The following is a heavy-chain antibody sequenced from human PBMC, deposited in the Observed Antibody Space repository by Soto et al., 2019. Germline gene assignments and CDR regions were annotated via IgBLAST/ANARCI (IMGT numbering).Heavy chain of an antibody. CDR1: GYTFSTYW. CDR3: ARKFAPEFFDA. J-gene: IGHJ4*02. CDR2: IYPGDSDT. V-gene: IGHV5-51*01. Sequence: GESLKISCQGSGYTFSTYWIAWVRQMPGKGLEWMGIIYPGDSDTKYSPAFQGQVTMSADKSMNTAYLQWSSLKASDTAMYYCARKFAPEFFDAWGQGTLVTVSS. D-gene: IGHD3-10*01.